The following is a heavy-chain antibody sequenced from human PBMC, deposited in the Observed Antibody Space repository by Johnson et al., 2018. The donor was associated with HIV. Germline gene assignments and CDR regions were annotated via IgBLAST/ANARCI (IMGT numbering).Heavy chain of an antibody. CDR2: IYSGGST. V-gene: IGHV3-66*02. J-gene: IGHJ3*02. D-gene: IGHD6-13*01. CDR1: GFTVSSNY. Sequence: VQLVESGGGVVQPGRSLRLSCVASGFTVSSNYMSWVRQAPVKGLEWVSVIYSGGSTDYADSVKGRFTISRDNSKNTLYLQMNSLRAEDTAVYYCAREWRGALAASGIDAFDIWGQGTMVPVSS. CDR3: AREWRGALAASGIDAFDI.